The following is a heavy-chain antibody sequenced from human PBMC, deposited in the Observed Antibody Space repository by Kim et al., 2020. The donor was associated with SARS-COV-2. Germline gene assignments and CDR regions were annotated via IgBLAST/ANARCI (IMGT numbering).Heavy chain of an antibody. J-gene: IGHJ3*02. CDR3: ARPLNDIVVVPADDAFDI. D-gene: IGHD2-2*01. V-gene: IGHV4-39*01. Sequence: KSRATISVDTSKNQFSLKLSSVPAADTAVYYCARPLNDIVVVPADDAFDIWGQGTMVTVSS.